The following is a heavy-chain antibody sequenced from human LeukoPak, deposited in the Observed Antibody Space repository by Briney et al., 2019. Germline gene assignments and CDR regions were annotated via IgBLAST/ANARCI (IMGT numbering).Heavy chain of an antibody. V-gene: IGHV4-61*02. D-gene: IGHD6-13*01. CDR2: IYTSGST. Sequence: SETLSLTCTVSGGSISSGSYYWSWIRQPAGKGLEWIGRIYTSGSTNYNPSLKSRVTISVDTSKNQFSLKLSSVTAADTAVYYCARLAAAGTDLYGFDYWGQGTLVTVSS. J-gene: IGHJ4*02. CDR3: ARLAAAGTDLYGFDY. CDR1: GGSISSGSYY.